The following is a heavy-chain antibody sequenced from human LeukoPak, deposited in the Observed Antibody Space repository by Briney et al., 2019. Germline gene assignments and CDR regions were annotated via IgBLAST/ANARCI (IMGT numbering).Heavy chain of an antibody. Sequence: AETLSLTCTVSGGSINNYYWNWIRQPAGKGLEWIGRIYTSGSTNYNPSLKSRVTMSVDTSKKQFSLNLSSVTAADTAMYYCATLYYDSGGNAFDIWGQGTMVTVSS. CDR2: IYTSGST. J-gene: IGHJ3*02. V-gene: IGHV4-4*07. CDR3: ATLYYDSGGNAFDI. D-gene: IGHD3-22*01. CDR1: GGSINNYY.